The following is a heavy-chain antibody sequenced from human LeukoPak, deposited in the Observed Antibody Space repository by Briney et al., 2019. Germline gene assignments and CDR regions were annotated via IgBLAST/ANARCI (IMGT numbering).Heavy chain of an antibody. CDR2: ISSSGSTI. CDR3: ARDVLRYFDWFTYYYYGMDV. Sequence: GGSLRLSCAASGFTFSSYAMSWVRQAPGKGLEWVSYISSSGSTIYYADSVKGRFTISRDNAKNSLYLQMNSLRAEDTAVYYCARDVLRYFDWFTYYYYGMDVWGQGTTVTVSS. V-gene: IGHV3-48*04. J-gene: IGHJ6*02. D-gene: IGHD3-9*01. CDR1: GFTFSSYA.